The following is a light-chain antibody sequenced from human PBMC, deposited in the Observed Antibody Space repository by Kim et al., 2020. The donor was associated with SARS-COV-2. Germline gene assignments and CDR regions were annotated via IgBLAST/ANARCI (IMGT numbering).Light chain of an antibody. CDR3: QQYNNWPLPCT. CDR2: GTS. V-gene: IGKV3-15*01. J-gene: IGKJ2*02. Sequence: EIVMTQSPATLSVSPGERATLSCRASQSFGTNLAWYQQKPGQAPRLLLYGTSIRATGIPARFSGSGSGTEFTLTISSLQSEDFAVYYCQQYNNWPLPCTFGQGTKAGD. CDR1: QSFGTN.